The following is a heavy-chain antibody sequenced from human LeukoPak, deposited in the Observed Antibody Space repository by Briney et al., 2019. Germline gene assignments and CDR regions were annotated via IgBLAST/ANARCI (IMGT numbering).Heavy chain of an antibody. CDR3: AKEGYSSSFDY. CDR1: GFTFSSYS. Sequence: GGSLRLSCAASGFTFSSYSMNWVRQAPGKGLEWVSYISSSSSTIYYADSVKGRFTVSRDNAKNSLYLQMNSLRAEDMALYYCAKEGYSSSFDYWGQGTLVTVSS. V-gene: IGHV3-48*04. J-gene: IGHJ4*02. D-gene: IGHD6-6*01. CDR2: ISSSSSTI.